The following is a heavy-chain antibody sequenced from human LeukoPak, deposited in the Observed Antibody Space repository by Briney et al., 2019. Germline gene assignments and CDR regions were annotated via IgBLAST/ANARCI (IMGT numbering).Heavy chain of an antibody. V-gene: IGHV4-34*01. Sequence: PSETLSLTCAVYGGSFSGYYWSWIRQPPGKGLEWIGEINHSGSTNYNPSLKSRVTISVDTSKNQFSLKLSSVTAADTAVYYRARGSDYVTYYYGMDVWGQGTTVTVSS. D-gene: IGHD4-17*01. CDR1: GGSFSGYY. CDR2: INHSGST. CDR3: ARGSDYVTYYYGMDV. J-gene: IGHJ6*02.